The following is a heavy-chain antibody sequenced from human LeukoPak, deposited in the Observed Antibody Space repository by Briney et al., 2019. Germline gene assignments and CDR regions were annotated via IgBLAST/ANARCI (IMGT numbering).Heavy chain of an antibody. CDR3: ARASRGSYSYFDY. CDR1: SGYTFTTHY. V-gene: IGHV1-46*01. Sequence: ASVKVSCKASSGYTFTTHYMHWVRQAPGQGLEWMGIINPSGVGTGYAQRFQGRVTMTRDTSTSTVYMELSSLKSEDTAVYYCARASRGSYSYFDYWGQGTLVTVSS. CDR2: INPSGVGT. D-gene: IGHD1-26*01. J-gene: IGHJ4*02.